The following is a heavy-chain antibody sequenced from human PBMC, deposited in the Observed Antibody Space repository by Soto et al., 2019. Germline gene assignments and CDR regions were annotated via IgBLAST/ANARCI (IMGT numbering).Heavy chain of an antibody. CDR2: ISWNSGSI. V-gene: IGHV3-9*01. CDR1: GFTFDSYA. J-gene: IGHJ4*02. Sequence: EVQLVESGGGLLQPGRSLRLACVASGFTFDSYAMHWVRQAPGKGLEWVSGISWNSGSIGYEDSVKGRFTISRDNAQNALYLEMNSLRVEDTAFYYCVKDIHEQWLVSHFEYWGQGALVTVSS. CDR3: VKDIHEQWLVSHFEY. D-gene: IGHD6-19*01.